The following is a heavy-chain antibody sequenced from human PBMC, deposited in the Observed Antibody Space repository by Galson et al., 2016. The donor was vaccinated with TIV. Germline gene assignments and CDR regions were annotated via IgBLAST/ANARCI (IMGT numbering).Heavy chain of an antibody. Sequence: SLRLSCAASGFTFRSYGMHWVRQAPGKGLEWVAFVSDDGTEKNYADSVKGRFTISRDDSKKRIYLQMNSLRADDTAMYFCARVERSYYFGYWGQGTLVTVSS. CDR2: VSDDGTEK. CDR3: ARVERSYYFGY. V-gene: IGHV3-33*01. D-gene: IGHD1-26*01. J-gene: IGHJ4*02. CDR1: GFTFRSYG.